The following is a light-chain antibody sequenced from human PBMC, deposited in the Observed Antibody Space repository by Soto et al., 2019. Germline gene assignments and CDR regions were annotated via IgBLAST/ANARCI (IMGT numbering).Light chain of an antibody. V-gene: IGKV3-11*01. J-gene: IGKJ4*01. CDR3: QQRYIWPPLS. CDR2: DTS. Sequence: EIVLTQSPATLSLSPGERATLSCMASQSVRSYLAWYQQKPGQAPRLLIYDTSNRATGTPARFSGSGSGTDFPLTISSLEPEDFAVYYCQQRYIWPPLSFGGGTKVEMK. CDR1: QSVRSY.